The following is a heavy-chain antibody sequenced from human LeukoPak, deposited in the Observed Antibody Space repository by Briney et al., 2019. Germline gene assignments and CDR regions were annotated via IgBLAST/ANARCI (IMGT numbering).Heavy chain of an antibody. CDR2: IAWNSGNT. J-gene: IGHJ4*02. CDR1: GFTFDNYA. Sequence: GRSLRLSCAASGFTFDNYAMHWVRRAPGKGLEWVSGIAWNSGNTGFADSVKGRFTISRDNAENSLSLQMNSLTPEDTAFYFCAKDMNSYGSGSSYNPWGPFDSWGQGTLVTDSS. D-gene: IGHD3-10*01. V-gene: IGHV3-9*01. CDR3: AKDMNSYGSGSSYNPWGPFDS.